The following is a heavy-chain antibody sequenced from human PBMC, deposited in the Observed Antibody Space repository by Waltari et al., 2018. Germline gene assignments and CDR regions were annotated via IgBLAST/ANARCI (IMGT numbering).Heavy chain of an antibody. D-gene: IGHD6-13*01. CDR3: AKAGYSSNWPNFDS. CDR1: GFTFRSYG. Sequence: VHLLQSGGGLVQPGGSLRVSCSASGFTFRSYGMNWVRQAPGKGREWVSGISCRDSGGKTYYADSVEGRFTISRDNSRNTLYLQMNSLRAEDTAVYYCAKAGYSSNWPNFDSWGQGALVTVSS. V-gene: IGHV3-23*01. CDR2: ISCRDSGGKT. J-gene: IGHJ4*02.